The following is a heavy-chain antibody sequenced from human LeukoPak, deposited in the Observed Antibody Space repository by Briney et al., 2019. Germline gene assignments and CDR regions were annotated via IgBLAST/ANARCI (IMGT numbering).Heavy chain of an antibody. CDR3: ATVFIYGDYGEMVDY. CDR1: GGSFSGYY. CDR2: INHSGST. V-gene: IGHV4-34*01. D-gene: IGHD4-17*01. J-gene: IGHJ4*02. Sequence: SETLSLTCAVYGGSFSGYYWSWIRQPPGKGLEWIGEINHSGSTNYNPSLKSRVTISVDTSKNQFSLKLSSVTAADTAVYYCATVFIYGDYGEMVDYWGQGTLVTVSS.